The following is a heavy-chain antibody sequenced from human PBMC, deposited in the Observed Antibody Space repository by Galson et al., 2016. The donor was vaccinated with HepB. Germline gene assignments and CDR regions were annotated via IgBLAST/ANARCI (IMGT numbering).Heavy chain of an antibody. J-gene: IGHJ4*02. CDR1: GFSVSSNY. D-gene: IGHD2-15*01. V-gene: IGHV3-53*01. Sequence: SLRLSCAASGFSVSSNYMTWVRQAPGKGLERVSVIYSGGGTSYADAVKGRFTISRDSSKNTLYLQMNSLRAEDTAVYYCARKTDSVGGGDYWGQGTLVTVSS. CDR2: IYSGGGT. CDR3: ARKTDSVGGGDY.